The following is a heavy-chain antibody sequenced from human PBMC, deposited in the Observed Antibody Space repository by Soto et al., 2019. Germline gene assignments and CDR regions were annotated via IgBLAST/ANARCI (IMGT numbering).Heavy chain of an antibody. Sequence: QVQLVESGGGVVQPGTSLRLSCAASGLTFSTYAVHWVRQAPGEGLEWVAVIGHDAGYQFYADSVKGRFTISRDNSKDSLYLQMNSLRPEDTAVYYCAKEHNAFDLWGQGTVVTVSS. V-gene: IGHV3-30*18. J-gene: IGHJ3*01. CDR2: IGHDAGYQ. CDR3: AKEHNAFDL. CDR1: GLTFSTYA.